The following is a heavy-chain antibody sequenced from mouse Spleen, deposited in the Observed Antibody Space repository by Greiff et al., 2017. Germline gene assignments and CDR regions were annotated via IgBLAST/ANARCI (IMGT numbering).Heavy chain of an antibody. Sequence: EVQLVESGGGLVQPGGSLKLSCAASGIEFSRYWMNWVRRAPGKGLEWIGEIKPDSSTINYAPSLKGKFIISRDNAKNTLYLQMSKVRSEDTALYYCARLSYYGLSADWGQGTLVTVSA. CDR2: IKPDSSTI. V-gene: IGHV4-1*01. CDR1: GIEFSRYW. J-gene: IGHJ3*01. CDR3: ARLSYYGLSAD. D-gene: IGHD2-1*01.